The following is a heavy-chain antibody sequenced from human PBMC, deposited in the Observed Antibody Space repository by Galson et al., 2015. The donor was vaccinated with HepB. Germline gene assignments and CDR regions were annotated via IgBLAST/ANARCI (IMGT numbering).Heavy chain of an antibody. CDR3: ARDPGSGSHFFHY. CDR1: GYSFTNYA. CDR2: INTNTGNP. V-gene: IGHV7-4-1*02. D-gene: IGHD2-15*01. J-gene: IGHJ4*02. Sequence: SVKVSCKASGYSFTNYAMNWVRQAPGQGLEWMGWINTNTGNPTFAQGFTGRFVFSLDTTVSTTYLQISSLKAEDTAVYYCARDPGSGSHFFHYWCQGTLVTVSS.